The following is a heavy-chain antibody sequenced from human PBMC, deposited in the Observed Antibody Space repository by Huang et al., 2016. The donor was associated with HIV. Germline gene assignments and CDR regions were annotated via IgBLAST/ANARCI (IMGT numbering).Heavy chain of an antibody. D-gene: IGHD5-18*01. CDR2: IYPRDSET. V-gene: IGHV5-51*01. CDR1: GYGFSSYW. CDR3: ARQVDGFRSHFDC. J-gene: IGHJ4*02. Sequence: EVLLVQSGAELKEPGESLKISCKASGYGFSSYWIGWVRQKPGKGLEWIGIIYPRDSETKYSPSFDGQVTISADKSTRTAYLQWESLKAPDTAIYFCARQVDGFRSHFDCWGQGTLVSVSS.